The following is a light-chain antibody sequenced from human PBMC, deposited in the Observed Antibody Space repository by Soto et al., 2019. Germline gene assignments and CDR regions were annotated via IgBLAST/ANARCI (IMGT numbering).Light chain of an antibody. CDR3: QQRSNWPLT. V-gene: IGKV1-9*01. Sequence: DIQLTQSPSFLSASVGDRVTITCRASQGISTFLAWYQQKPGKAPKLLIYAASILQSGVPSRFRGSGSGTDFTLTISSLEPEDFAVYYCQQRSNWPLTFGGGTKVDIK. J-gene: IGKJ4*01. CDR1: QGISTF. CDR2: AAS.